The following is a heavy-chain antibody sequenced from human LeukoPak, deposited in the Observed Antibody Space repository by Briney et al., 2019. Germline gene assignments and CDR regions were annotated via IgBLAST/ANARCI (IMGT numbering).Heavy chain of an antibody. CDR1: GGSFSGYY. D-gene: IGHD6-25*01. CDR2: INHSGST. CDR3: ARVCGDSGGRNFDY. J-gene: IGHJ4*02. Sequence: SETLSLTCAVYGGSFSGYYWSWIRQPPGKGLEWIGEINHSGSTNYNPSLKSRVTISVDTSKNQSSLKLSSVTAADTAVYYCARVCGDSGGRNFDYWGQGTLVTVSS. V-gene: IGHV4-34*01.